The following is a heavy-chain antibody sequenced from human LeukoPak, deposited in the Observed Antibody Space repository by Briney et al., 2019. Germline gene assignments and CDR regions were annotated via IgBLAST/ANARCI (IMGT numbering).Heavy chain of an antibody. CDR2: INSDGSST. Sequence: EGSLRLSCAASGFTFSSYEMNWVRHAPGKGLVWVSRINSDGSSTSYADSVKGRFTISRDNAKNTLYLQMNSLRAEDTAVYYCARDLFYDISGAWGQGTLVTVSS. V-gene: IGHV3-74*01. CDR3: ARDLFYDISGA. D-gene: IGHD3-9*01. J-gene: IGHJ5*02. CDR1: GFTFSSYE.